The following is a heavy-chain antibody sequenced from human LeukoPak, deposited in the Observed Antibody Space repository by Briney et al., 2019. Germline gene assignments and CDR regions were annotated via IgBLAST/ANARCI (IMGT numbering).Heavy chain of an antibody. CDR1: GGSISNYC. CDR3: ARPKYSSSWGY. CDR2: IYSRGNT. D-gene: IGHD6-13*01. J-gene: IGHJ4*02. V-gene: IGHV4-4*07. Sequence: SETLSLTCTVSGGSISNYCWSWIRQPAGKGLEWIGRIYSRGNTNYNPSLMSRVTMSVDTSKNQFSLKLSSVTAADTAVYYCARPKYSSSWGYWGQGTLVTVSS.